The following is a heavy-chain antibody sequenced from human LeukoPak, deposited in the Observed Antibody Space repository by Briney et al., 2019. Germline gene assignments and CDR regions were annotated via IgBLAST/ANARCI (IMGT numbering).Heavy chain of an antibody. CDR3: ASTSGWYEPIDY. Sequence: GGSLRLSCAASGFTFSTCAMHWVRQAPGKGLEWVAVIWYDGSNKYYADSVKGRFTISRDNSKNTLYLQMNSLRAEDTAVYYCASTSGWYEPIDYWGQGTLVTVSS. CDR2: IWYDGSNK. J-gene: IGHJ4*02. CDR1: GFTFSTCA. D-gene: IGHD6-19*01. V-gene: IGHV3-33*01.